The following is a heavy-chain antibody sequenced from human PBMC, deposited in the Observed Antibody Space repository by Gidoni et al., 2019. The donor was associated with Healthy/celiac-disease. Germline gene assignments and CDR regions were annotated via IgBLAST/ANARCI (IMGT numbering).Heavy chain of an antibody. V-gene: IGHV4-39*01. J-gene: IGHJ4*02. CDR3: ATNPHIAALGSALYYFDY. CDR2: IYYSGST. Sequence: QLQLQESGPGLVKPSETLSLTCTVSGGSISSSSYYWGWIRQPPGKGLEWIGSIYYSGSTYYNPSLKSRVTISVDTSKNQFSLKLSSVTAADTAVYYCATNPHIAALGSALYYFDYWGQGTLVTVSS. CDR1: GGSISSSSYY. D-gene: IGHD6-6*01.